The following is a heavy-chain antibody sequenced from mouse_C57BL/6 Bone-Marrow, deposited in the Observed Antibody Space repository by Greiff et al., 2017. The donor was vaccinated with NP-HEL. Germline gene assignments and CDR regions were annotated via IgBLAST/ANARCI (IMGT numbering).Heavy chain of an antibody. J-gene: IGHJ4*01. CDR3: ARRYRGLYYYAMDY. V-gene: IGHV5-17*01. Sequence: EVKVEESGGGLVKPGGSLKLSCAASGFTFSDYGMHWVRQAPEKGLEWVAYISSGSSTIYYADTVKGRFTISRDNAKNTLFLQMTILRSEDTAMYYCARRYRGLYYYAMDYWGQGTSVTVSS. CDR1: GFTFSDYG. D-gene: IGHD2-12*01. CDR2: ISSGSSTI.